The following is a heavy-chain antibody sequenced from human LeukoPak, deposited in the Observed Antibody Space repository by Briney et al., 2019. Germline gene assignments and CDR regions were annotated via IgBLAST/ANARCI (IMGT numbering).Heavy chain of an antibody. Sequence: GGSRRLSCAVLGFTLSNYAMSWFRRAPGKGLEWVAGISGSGGGTNYADSVKGRFTISRDNSKNTLYLQMNSLRAEDTAVYYCARALEADYWGQGTLVTVSS. CDR3: ARALEADY. J-gene: IGHJ4*02. CDR1: GFTLSNYA. CDR2: ISGSGGGT. V-gene: IGHV3-23*01.